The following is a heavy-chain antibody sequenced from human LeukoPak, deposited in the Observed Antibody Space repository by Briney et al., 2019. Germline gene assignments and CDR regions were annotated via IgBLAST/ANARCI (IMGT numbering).Heavy chain of an antibody. CDR1: GGSFSGYY. CDR3: ARVRGFYDSSGYPIDY. CDR2: IYHSRST. V-gene: IGHV4-34*01. J-gene: IGHJ4*02. D-gene: IGHD3-22*01. Sequence: SETLSLTCAVYGGSFSGYYWSWIRQPPGKGLEWIGSIYHSRSTYYNPSLKSRVTISVDTSKNQFSLKLSSVTAADTAVYYCARVRGFYDSSGYPIDYWGQGTLVTVSS.